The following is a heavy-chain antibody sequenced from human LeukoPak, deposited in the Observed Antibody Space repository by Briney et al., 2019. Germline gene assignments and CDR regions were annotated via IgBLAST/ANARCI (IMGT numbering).Heavy chain of an antibody. D-gene: IGHD5-12*01. CDR2: SYYTGST. J-gene: IGHJ4*02. Sequence: SETLSLTCTVSGSSVSTYYWGWIRQPPGKGLEWIGYSYYTGSTNYNPSLTGRVTISVDMSKNQFSLKLISVTAADTAVYHCARVRGGYDAIDHWGQGTLVTVSS. V-gene: IGHV4-59*02. CDR1: GSSVSTYY. CDR3: ARVRGGYDAIDH.